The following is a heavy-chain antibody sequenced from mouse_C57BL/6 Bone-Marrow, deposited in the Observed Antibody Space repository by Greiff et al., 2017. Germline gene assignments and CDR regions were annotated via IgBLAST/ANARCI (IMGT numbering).Heavy chain of an antibody. D-gene: IGHD1-1*01. J-gene: IGHJ2*01. CDR2: IDPSDSYT. Sequence: QVQLQQPGAELVKPGASVKLSCKASGYTFTSYWMQWVKQRPGQGLEWIGEIDPSDSYTNYNQQFKGKATLTVDTSSSTAYMQLSSLTSEDSAVYYCAREVVMYYFDYWGQGTTLTVSS. CDR1: GYTFTSYW. V-gene: IGHV1-50*01. CDR3: AREVVMYYFDY.